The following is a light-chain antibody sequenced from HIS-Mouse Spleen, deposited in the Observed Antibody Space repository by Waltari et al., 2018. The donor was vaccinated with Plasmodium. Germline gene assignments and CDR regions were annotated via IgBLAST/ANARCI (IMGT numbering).Light chain of an antibody. CDR3: CSYAGSYTWV. CDR2: DVS. V-gene: IGLV2-11*01. CDR1: STDDGGYNY. Sequence: QSALTQPRSVSGYPGQAVTSSCTGTSTDDGGYNYVSWYQQHPGKARKLMIYDVSTRPSGFPDRFSGSKSGNTASLTISGLQAEDEADYYCCSYAGSYTWVFGGGTKLTVL. J-gene: IGLJ3*02.